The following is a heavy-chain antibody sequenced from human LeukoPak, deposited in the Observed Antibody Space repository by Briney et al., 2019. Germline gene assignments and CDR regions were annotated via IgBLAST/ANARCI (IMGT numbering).Heavy chain of an antibody. CDR3: ARGEGDSSSWPLNY. CDR2: INPNSGGT. D-gene: IGHD6-13*01. CDR1: GYIFTGYY. V-gene: IGHV1-2*02. Sequence: ASVKVSCKASGYIFTGYYMHWVRQAPGQGLEWMGWINPNSGGTKYAQQFQGRVTMTRDTSISTAYMELSRLTSDDTAVYYCARGEGDSSSWPLNYWGQGTLVIVSS. J-gene: IGHJ4*02.